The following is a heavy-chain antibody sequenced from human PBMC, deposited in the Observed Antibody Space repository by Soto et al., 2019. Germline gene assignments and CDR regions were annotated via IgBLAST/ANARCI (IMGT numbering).Heavy chain of an antibody. CDR3: ASGARNYSYFDC. V-gene: IGHV3-74*01. Sequence: EVQLVESGGGLVQPGGSLRLSCVASGFTFSNYWIHWVRQAPGKGLVWVSRINGDGSSTNYADSVKGQFTISRDNAKNTVYLQMNSLRVEDTAVYYCASGARNYSYFDCWGQGTLVTVSS. D-gene: IGHD1-7*01. CDR2: INGDGSST. CDR1: GFTFSNYW. J-gene: IGHJ4*02.